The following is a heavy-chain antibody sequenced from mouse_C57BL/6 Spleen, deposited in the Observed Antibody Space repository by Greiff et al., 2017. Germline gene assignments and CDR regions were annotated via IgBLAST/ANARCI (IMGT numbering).Heavy chain of an antibody. Sequence: VQLQQSGAELVRPGTSVKVSCKASGYAFTTYLIEWVQQRPGQGLEWIGVINPGSGGTNYNEKFKGKATLTADKSSSTAYMQLSSLTSADSAVYIGARYYDYDRGWFAYWGQGTLVTVSA. D-gene: IGHD2-4*01. J-gene: IGHJ3*01. V-gene: IGHV1-54*01. CDR3: ARYYDYDRGWFAY. CDR1: GYAFTTYL. CDR2: INPGSGGT.